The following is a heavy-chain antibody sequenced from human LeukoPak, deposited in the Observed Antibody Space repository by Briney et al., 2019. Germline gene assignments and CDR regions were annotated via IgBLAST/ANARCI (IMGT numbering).Heavy chain of an antibody. CDR3: ARAPGYGAAYYFDY. CDR2: VSYDGSYK. Sequence: GRSLRLSCAATGFTFSNFAMHWVRQAPGKGLEWVAVVSYDGSYKYYADSVKGRFTISRDNSKNTLYLQMNSLRAEDTAVYYCARAPGYGAAYYFDYWGQGPLVPVSS. V-gene: IGHV3-30*04. D-gene: IGHD1-1*01. CDR1: GFTFSNFA. J-gene: IGHJ4*02.